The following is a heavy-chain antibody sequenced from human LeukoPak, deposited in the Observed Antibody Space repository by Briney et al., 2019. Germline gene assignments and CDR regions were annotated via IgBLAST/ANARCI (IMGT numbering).Heavy chain of an antibody. Sequence: SQTLPLTCAISGDSVSSNSAAWNWIRQSPSRGLEWLGRAYYRSKWYNDYAVSVKSRITINPDTSKNQFSLQLNSVTPEDTAVYYCARDATLIAAAGTFDYWGQGTLVTVSS. CDR2: AYYRSKWYN. D-gene: IGHD6-13*01. V-gene: IGHV6-1*01. CDR1: GDSVSSNSAA. CDR3: ARDATLIAAAGTFDY. J-gene: IGHJ4*02.